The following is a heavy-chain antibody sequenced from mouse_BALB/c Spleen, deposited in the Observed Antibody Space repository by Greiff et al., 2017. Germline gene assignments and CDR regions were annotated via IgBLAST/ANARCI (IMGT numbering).Heavy chain of an antibody. CDR1: GFSLTSYG. Sequence: VRLVESGPGLVAPSQSLSITCTVSGFSLTSYGVHWVRQPPGKGLEWLGVIWAGGSTNYNSALMSRLSISKDNSKSQVFLKMNSLQTDDTAMYYCARGGGYDREYYFDYWGQGTTLTVSS. D-gene: IGHD2-14*01. CDR3: ARGGGYDREYYFDY. CDR2: IWAGGST. J-gene: IGHJ2*01. V-gene: IGHV2-9*02.